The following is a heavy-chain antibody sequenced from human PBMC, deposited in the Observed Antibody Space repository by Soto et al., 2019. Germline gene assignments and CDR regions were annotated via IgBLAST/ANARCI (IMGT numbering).Heavy chain of an antibody. J-gene: IGHJ4*02. CDR3: ARDYDSSGGY. V-gene: IGHV4-39*01. D-gene: IGHD3-22*01. CDR1: GGSISTSSYY. CDR2: IYYSGST. Sequence: SETLSLTCTVSGGSISTSSYYWGWIRQPPGKGLEWIGSIYYSGSTYYNPSLKSRVTISVDTSKNQFSLKLSSVTAADTAVYYCARDYDSSGGYWGQGTLVTSPQ.